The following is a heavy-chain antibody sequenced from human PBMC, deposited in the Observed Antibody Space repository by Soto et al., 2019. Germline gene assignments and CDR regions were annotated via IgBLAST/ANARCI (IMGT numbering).Heavy chain of an antibody. CDR1: GFSFSIHA. J-gene: IGHJ4*02. CDR2: MSYDRGTK. CDR3: EKDVAYYLDSRGPRPGSGIDS. D-gene: IGHD2-15*01. Sequence: GGSLRLSCAASGFSFSIHAMHWIRQAPGKGLEWVALMSYDRGTKTYADSVRGRLTISRDHSTNTLYLQMNNLRPEDTAIYSCEKDVAYYLDSRGPRPGSGIDSWGQAALVTVSS. V-gene: IGHV3-30*18.